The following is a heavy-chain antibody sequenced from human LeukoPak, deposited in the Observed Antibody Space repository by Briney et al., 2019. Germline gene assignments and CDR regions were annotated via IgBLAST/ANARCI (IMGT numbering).Heavy chain of an antibody. Sequence: GGSLRLSCAASGFTFSSYNMNWVRQAPGKGLEWVSSISSSSSYIYYADSVKGRFTISRDNAKNSLYLQMNSLRSEDTAVYYCAREIGPRQLHLWGSAFDYWGQGTLVTVSS. CDR3: AREIGPRQLHLWGSAFDY. D-gene: IGHD5-18*01. CDR1: GFTFSSYN. CDR2: ISSSSSYI. V-gene: IGHV3-21*04. J-gene: IGHJ4*02.